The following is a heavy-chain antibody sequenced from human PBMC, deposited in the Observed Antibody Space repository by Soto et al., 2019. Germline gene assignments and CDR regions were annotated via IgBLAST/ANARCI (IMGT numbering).Heavy chain of an antibody. D-gene: IGHD3-10*01. V-gene: IGHV3-23*01. J-gene: IGHJ2*01. CDR2: VSADGQTT. Sequence: EVHLLESGGGLVQPGGSLRLSCAASGFSFSNYGMTWVRQAPRKGLEWVSSVSADGQTTYYAESVRGRFTISRDSSKGTLYLQMDSLRADDTAVYYCAKEASVPSLGEFWYFDLWGRGTHVTVSS. CDR3: AKEASVPSLGEFWYFDL. CDR1: GFSFSNYG.